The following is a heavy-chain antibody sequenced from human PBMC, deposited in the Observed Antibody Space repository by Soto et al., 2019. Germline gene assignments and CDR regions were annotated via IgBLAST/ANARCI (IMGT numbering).Heavy chain of an antibody. D-gene: IGHD6-13*01. Sequence: QVQLQESGPGLVKPSETLSLTCTVSGDYISSHYWSWIRQPPGKGLEWIGYVYHSGKTDSNPSLKRRVTISMDTSKHQISLSLTSVTAADAAVYYCARPKGIAPAIWYFDLWGRGTLVTVSS. J-gene: IGHJ2*01. V-gene: IGHV4-59*08. CDR1: GDYISSHY. CDR2: VYHSGKT. CDR3: ARPKGIAPAIWYFDL.